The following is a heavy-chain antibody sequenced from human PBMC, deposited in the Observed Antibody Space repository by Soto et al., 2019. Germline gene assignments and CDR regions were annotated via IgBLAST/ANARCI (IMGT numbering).Heavy chain of an antibody. D-gene: IGHD6-13*01. CDR1: GGTFSSYA. CDR2: IIPIFGTA. V-gene: IGHV1-69*01. CDR3: ARDLAAAGTGAFDY. J-gene: IGHJ4*02. Sequence: QVQLVQTGAEVKKTGSSVKVSCKASGGTFSSYAISWVRQAPGQGLEWMGGIIPIFGTANYAQKFQGRVTSTADETTSTAYLELSSRRSEDTAVYYCARDLAAAGTGAFDYWGQGTLVTVSS.